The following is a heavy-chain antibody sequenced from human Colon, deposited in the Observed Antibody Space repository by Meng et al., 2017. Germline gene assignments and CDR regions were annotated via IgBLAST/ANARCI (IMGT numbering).Heavy chain of an antibody. V-gene: IGHV1-8*01. CDR2: MSPSSGDT. D-gene: IGHD6-13*01. CDR3: ARGVTAGVDY. Sequence: VQCGAVEKEHGTSVKVCCNASGYDFTSYHITWVRQAIGQGPEWMGWMSPSSGDTGNAEKFQDRVTMTRDTSINTAYMEVRSLKSDDTAVYYCARGVTAGVDYWGQGTLVTVSS. J-gene: IGHJ4*02. CDR1: GYDFTSYH.